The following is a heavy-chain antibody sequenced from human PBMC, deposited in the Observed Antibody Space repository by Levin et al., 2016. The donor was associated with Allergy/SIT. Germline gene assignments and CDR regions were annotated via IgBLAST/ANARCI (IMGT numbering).Heavy chain of an antibody. D-gene: IGHD6-19*01. CDR3: ARDSSGWNWYFDL. Sequence: SETLSLTCTVSGGSISSYYWSWIRQPPGKGLEWIGYIYYSGSTNYNPSLKSRVTISVDTSKNQFSLKLSSVTAADTAVYYCARDSSGWNWYFDLWGRGTLVTVSS. J-gene: IGHJ2*01. CDR2: IYYSGST. V-gene: IGHV4-59*01. CDR1: GGSISSYY.